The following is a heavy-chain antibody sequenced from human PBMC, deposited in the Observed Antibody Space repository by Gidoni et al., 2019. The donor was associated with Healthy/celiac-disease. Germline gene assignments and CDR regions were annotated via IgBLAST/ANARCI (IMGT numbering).Heavy chain of an antibody. D-gene: IGHD3-3*01. Sequence: QVQLQQWGAGLLKPSDTLSLTCAVYGGSFSCYSWRWSRQPPGKGLEWIGEINHSGSTNYNPSLKSRVTISVDTSKNQFSLKLSSVTAADTAVYYCARGAPIPIITIFGVVTPSFDYWGQGTLVTVSS. CDR2: INHSGST. CDR1: GGSFSCYS. CDR3: ARGAPIPIITIFGVVTPSFDY. V-gene: IGHV4-34*01. J-gene: IGHJ4*02.